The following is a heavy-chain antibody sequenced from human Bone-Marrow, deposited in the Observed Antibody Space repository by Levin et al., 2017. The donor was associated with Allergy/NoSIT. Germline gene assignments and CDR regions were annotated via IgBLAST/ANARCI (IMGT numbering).Heavy chain of an antibody. CDR1: GFTFSRYW. Sequence: GESLKISCAASGFTFSRYWMSWVRQAPEKGLEWVANINEDAREKYYVDSVKGRFTISRDNTENSLYLQMNSLRAEDTAIYYCARGYCSAGRCYGAGYDYWGQGTLITVSS. CDR2: INEDAREK. CDR3: ARGYCSAGRCYGAGYDY. D-gene: IGHD2-15*01. J-gene: IGHJ4*02. V-gene: IGHV3-7*01.